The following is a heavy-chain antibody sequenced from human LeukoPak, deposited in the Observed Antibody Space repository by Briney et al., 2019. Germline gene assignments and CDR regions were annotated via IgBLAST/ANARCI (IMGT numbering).Heavy chain of an antibody. J-gene: IGHJ6*03. D-gene: IGHD5-18*01. V-gene: IGHV1-18*01. CDR2: ISAYNGNT. Sequence: ASVNVSCKASGYTFTSYGISWVRRAPGQGLEWMGWISAYNGNTNYAQKLQGRVTMTTDTSTSTAYMELRSLRSDDTAVYYCTRVQPNYYYLDVWGKGTAVTVS. CDR3: TRVQPNYYYLDV. CDR1: GYTFTSYG.